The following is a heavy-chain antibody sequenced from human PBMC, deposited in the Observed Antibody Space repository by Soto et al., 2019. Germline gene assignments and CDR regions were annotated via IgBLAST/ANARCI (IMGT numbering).Heavy chain of an antibody. CDR3: AKPPDYNWNDY. Sequence: GGSLRLSCAASGVRFDDYGMNWVRQAPGKGLEWISAVSGSGGSTYYADSVKGRFTISRDNSKDTLYLQMNNLRAEDTAVYYCAKPPDYNWNDYWGQGTLVTVSS. J-gene: IGHJ4*02. V-gene: IGHV3-23*01. D-gene: IGHD1-20*01. CDR1: GVRFDDYG. CDR2: VSGSGGST.